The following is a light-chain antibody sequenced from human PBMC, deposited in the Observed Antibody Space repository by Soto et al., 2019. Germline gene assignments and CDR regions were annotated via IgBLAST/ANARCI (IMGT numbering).Light chain of an antibody. V-gene: IGKV3-20*01. CDR3: QQYGSSPLFT. CDR1: QSVSSSY. Sequence: EIVLTQSPGTLSLSPGERATLSCRASQSVSSSYLAWYQQKPGQAPRLLIYGASSRATGLPDRFSGSGSGTDFTLTISILEPEDFAVYYCQQYGSSPLFTFGPGTKVDIK. J-gene: IGKJ3*01. CDR2: GAS.